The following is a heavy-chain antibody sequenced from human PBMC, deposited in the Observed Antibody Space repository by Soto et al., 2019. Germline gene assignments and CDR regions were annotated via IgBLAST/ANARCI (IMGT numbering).Heavy chain of an antibody. CDR3: ARESGVNWSYEAH. V-gene: IGHV4-4*07. Sequence: KPSETLSLTCSVSGGSISGYSWSWIRQSGGKGLEWIGRIYASGNIHFNPSLKSRVTMSVDTSKNQFSLNLMSVTAADTAVYYCARESGVNWSYEAHWAQGTQVTFSS. CDR2: IYASGNI. J-gene: IGHJ4*02. CDR1: GGSISGYS. D-gene: IGHD1-7*01.